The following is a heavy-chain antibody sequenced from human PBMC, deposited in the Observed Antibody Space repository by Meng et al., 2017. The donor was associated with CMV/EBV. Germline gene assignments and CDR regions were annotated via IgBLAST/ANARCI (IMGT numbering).Heavy chain of an antibody. Sequence: VQLVPFGAGKKKPGASVKVSCTTSGFTFSVYYIHWVRQAPGQGLEWMGWVNSNNDATNYARKFQGRVSMTRDTSISTAHMELSRLMSDDTAVYYCVRSSGWSLFDYWGQGTLVTVSS. V-gene: IGHV1-2*02. D-gene: IGHD6-19*01. CDR1: GFTFSVYY. CDR3: VRSSGWSLFDY. J-gene: IGHJ4*02. CDR2: VNSNNDAT.